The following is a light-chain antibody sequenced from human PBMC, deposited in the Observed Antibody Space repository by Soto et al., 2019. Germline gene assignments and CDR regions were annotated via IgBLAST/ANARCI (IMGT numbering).Light chain of an antibody. J-gene: IGKJ1*01. V-gene: IGKV1-5*03. Sequence: DIQMTQSPSTLSASVGDRVTIICRASQSISSWLAWYQQKPGKPPKLLIYKAPSLESGVPSRFSGSGSGTEFTLTISSLQPDDFATYYCQQYNTYSRTFGQGTKVEI. CDR2: KAP. CDR3: QQYNTYSRT. CDR1: QSISSW.